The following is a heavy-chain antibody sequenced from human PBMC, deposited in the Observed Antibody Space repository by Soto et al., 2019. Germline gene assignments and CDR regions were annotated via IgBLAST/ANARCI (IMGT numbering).Heavy chain of an antibody. CDR2: IFYNGRT. V-gene: IGHV4-39*01. CDR1: GGSVSSSSYY. J-gene: IGHJ6*02. D-gene: IGHD1-26*01. CDR3: ARRPKSGSFHYYGVDV. Sequence: KTSETLSLTCTVSGGSVSSSSYYWDWIRRSPGRGPEWIGNIFYNGRTYYNPSLRSRVTVSVDTSKNQFSLKLDSVTAADTAVYYCARRPKSGSFHYYGVDVWGRGTTVTVSS.